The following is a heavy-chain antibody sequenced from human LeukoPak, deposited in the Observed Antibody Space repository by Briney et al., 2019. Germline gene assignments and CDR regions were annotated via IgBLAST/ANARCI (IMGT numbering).Heavy chain of an antibody. Sequence: GGSLRLSCAASGFTFSSYWMHWVRQAPGKGLVWVSRISTDGSSTNSADSVKGRFTISRDNAKNTLYLQMNSLRAEDTAVYYCVREYSSSYGRAFDIWGQGTMVTVPP. CDR1: GFTFSSYW. CDR2: ISTDGSST. V-gene: IGHV3-74*01. J-gene: IGHJ3*02. CDR3: VREYSSSYGRAFDI. D-gene: IGHD6-6*01.